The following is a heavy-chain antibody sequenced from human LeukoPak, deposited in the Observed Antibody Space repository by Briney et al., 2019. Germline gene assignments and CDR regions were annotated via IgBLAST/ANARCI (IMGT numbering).Heavy chain of an antibody. CDR1: GFTFSSYA. CDR2: ISGSGGST. Sequence: GGSLRLSCAASGFTFSSYAMSWVRQAPGKGLEWVSAISGSGGSTYYADSVKGRFTISRDNSKNTLYLQMNSLRAEDTAVYYCVNYYGSGSYYNFDYWGQGTLVTVPS. V-gene: IGHV3-23*01. D-gene: IGHD3-10*01. J-gene: IGHJ4*02. CDR3: VNYYGSGSYYNFDY.